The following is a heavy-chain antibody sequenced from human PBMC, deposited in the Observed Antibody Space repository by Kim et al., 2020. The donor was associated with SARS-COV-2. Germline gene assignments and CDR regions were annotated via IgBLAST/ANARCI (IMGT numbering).Heavy chain of an antibody. CDR2: IIPIFGTA. Sequence: SVKVSCKASGGTFSSYAISWVRQAPGQGLEWMGGIIPIFGTANYAQKFQGRVTITSDESTSTAYMELSSLRSEDTAVYYCARGGFVSGYPFDYWGQGTLVTVSS. V-gene: IGHV1-69*13. J-gene: IGHJ4*02. CDR3: ARGGFVSGYPFDY. CDR1: GGTFSSYA. D-gene: IGHD3-9*01.